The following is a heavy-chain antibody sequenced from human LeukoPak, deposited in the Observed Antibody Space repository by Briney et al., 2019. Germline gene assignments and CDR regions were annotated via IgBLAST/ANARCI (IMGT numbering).Heavy chain of an antibody. CDR1: GYSFTSYW. CDR3: ARQGYSYGYSRAFDI. J-gene: IGHJ3*02. D-gene: IGHD5-18*01. Sequence: GESLKISCKGSGYSFTSYWIGWVRQMPGKGLEWMGIIYPGDSDTRYSPSFQGQVTISADKSISTAYLQWSSLKASDTAMYYCARQGYSYGYSRAFDIWGQGTMVTVSS. V-gene: IGHV5-51*01. CDR2: IYPGDSDT.